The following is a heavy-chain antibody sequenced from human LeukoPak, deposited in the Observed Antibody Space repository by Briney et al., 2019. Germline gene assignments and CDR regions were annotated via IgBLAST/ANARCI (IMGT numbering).Heavy chain of an antibody. J-gene: IGHJ4*02. CDR2: IKSKTDGGTT. V-gene: IGHV3-15*01. D-gene: IGHD3-16*01. Sequence: GGSLRLSCAASGFTFSNAWMSWVRQASGKGLEWVGRIKSKTDGGTTDYAAPVKGRFTISRDDSKNTLYLQMNSLKTEDTAVYYCTTNNVRTYYDYVWGSPSPLFDYWGQGTLVTVSS. CDR3: TTNNVRTYYDYVWGSPSPLFDY. CDR1: GFTFSNAW.